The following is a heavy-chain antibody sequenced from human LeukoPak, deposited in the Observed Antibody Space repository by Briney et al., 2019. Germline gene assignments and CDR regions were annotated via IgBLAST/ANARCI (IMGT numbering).Heavy chain of an antibody. CDR3: ARDAGGLPYYDFWSGYYPRYYFDY. Sequence: SETLSLTCTVSGGSISSSSYYWGWIRQPPGKGLEWIGSIYYSGSTYYNPSLKSRVTISVDTSKNQFSLKLSSVTAADTAVYYCARDAGGLPYYDFWSGYYPRYYFDYWGQGTLVTVSS. CDR1: GGSISSSSYY. V-gene: IGHV4-39*07. CDR2: IYYSGST. D-gene: IGHD3-3*01. J-gene: IGHJ4*02.